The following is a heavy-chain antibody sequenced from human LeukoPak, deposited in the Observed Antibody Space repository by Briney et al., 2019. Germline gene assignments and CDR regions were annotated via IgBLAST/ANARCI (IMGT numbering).Heavy chain of an antibody. CDR2: FDPEDGET. Sequence: ASVKVSCKVSGYILTELSMHWVRQAPGKGLEWMGGFDPEDGETIYAQKFQGRVTMTEDTSTDTAYMELSSLRPEDTAVYYCATEGNSGYYFNFDYWGQGTLVTVSS. CDR3: ATEGNSGYYFNFDY. V-gene: IGHV1-24*01. J-gene: IGHJ4*02. D-gene: IGHD3-22*01. CDR1: GYILTELS.